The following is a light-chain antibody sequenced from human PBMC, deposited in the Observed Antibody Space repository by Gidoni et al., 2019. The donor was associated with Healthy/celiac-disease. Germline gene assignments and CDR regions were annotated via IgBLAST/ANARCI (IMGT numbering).Light chain of an antibody. Sequence: EIGLTQSPGTLSLSPGERATLSGRASPSVSSSYLAWYQQKPGQAPRLLIYGASSRATGIPDRFSGSGSGTDFTLTISRLEPEDFAVYYCQQYGSSPQTFGQGTKVEIK. CDR1: PSVSSSY. CDR2: GAS. V-gene: IGKV3-20*01. J-gene: IGKJ1*01. CDR3: QQYGSSPQT.